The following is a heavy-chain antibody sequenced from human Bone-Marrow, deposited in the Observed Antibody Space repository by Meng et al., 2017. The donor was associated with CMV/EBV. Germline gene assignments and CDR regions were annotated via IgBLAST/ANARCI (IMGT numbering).Heavy chain of an antibody. J-gene: IGHJ4*02. D-gene: IGHD4/OR15-4a*01. V-gene: IGHV1-69*10. CDR1: GYTFTGYY. CDR2: IIPILGIA. CDR3: AINAPMVVDPKFDY. Sequence: SVKVSCKASGYTFTGYYMHWVRQAPGQGLEWMGWIIPILGIAYYAQKFQGRVTITADKSTSTAYMELSRLRSEDTAGYYCAINAPMVVDPKFDYWGQGDMVNVSS.